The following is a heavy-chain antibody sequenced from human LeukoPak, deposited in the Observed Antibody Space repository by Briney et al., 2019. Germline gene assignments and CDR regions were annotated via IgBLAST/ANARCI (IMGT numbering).Heavy chain of an antibody. CDR3: ARGRYYYDSSGYVTYYYYGMDV. CDR1: GGSFGGYY. CDR2: INHSGST. Sequence: SETLSLTCAVYGGSFGGYYWSWIRQPPGKGLEWIGEINHSGSTNYNPSLKSRVTISVDTSKNQFSLKLSSVTAADTAVYYCARGRYYYDSSGYVTYYYYGMDVWGQGTTVTVSS. D-gene: IGHD3-22*01. V-gene: IGHV4-34*01. J-gene: IGHJ6*02.